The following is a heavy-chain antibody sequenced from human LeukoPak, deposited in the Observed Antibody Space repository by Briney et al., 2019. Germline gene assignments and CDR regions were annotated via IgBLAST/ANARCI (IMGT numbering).Heavy chain of an antibody. Sequence: SETLSLTCTVPGDAISSSTYSWGWIRQPPGKGLEWIGTIYNSGSTYYNPSLKSRVTISVDTSKNQFSLNLSSVTAADTAVYYCARLGRTITFVRGYFDYWGQGTLVTVFS. CDR1: GDAISSSTYS. D-gene: IGHD3-10*01. V-gene: IGHV4-39*01. CDR3: ARLGRTITFVRGYFDY. CDR2: IYNSGST. J-gene: IGHJ4*02.